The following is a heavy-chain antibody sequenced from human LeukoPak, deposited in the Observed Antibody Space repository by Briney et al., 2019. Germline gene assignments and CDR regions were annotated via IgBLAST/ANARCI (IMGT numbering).Heavy chain of an antibody. Sequence: SETLSLTCAVYGGSFSGYYWSWIRQPPGKGLEWIGEINHSGSTNYNPSLESRVTISVDKSKNQFSLKLSSVTAADTAVYYCASRRDDVVVEDYWGQGTLVTVSS. CDR3: ASRRDDVVVEDY. CDR2: INHSGST. D-gene: IGHD2-15*01. CDR1: GGSFSGYY. J-gene: IGHJ4*02. V-gene: IGHV4-34*01.